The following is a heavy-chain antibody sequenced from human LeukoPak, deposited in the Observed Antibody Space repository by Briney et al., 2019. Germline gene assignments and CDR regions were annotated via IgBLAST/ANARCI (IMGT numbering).Heavy chain of an antibody. CDR3: ERDWSSIIDPVDYFDY. V-gene: IGHV3-30-3*01. J-gene: IGHJ4*02. D-gene: IGHD2-2*01. CDR1: GFTFSSYA. Sequence: GGSLRLSCAASGFTFSSYAMHWVRQAPGKGLEWVAVISYDGSNKYYADSVKGRFTISRDNSKNTLYLQMNSLRAEDTAVYYCERDWSSIIDPVDYFDYWGQGTLVTVSS. CDR2: ISYDGSNK.